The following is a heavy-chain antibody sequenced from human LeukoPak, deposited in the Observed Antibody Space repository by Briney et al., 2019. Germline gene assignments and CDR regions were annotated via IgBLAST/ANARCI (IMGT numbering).Heavy chain of an antibody. CDR2: ISDSGGAT. Sequence: QTGGSLRLSCAASGFTFSSYSMNWVRQGPGKGLEWVSRISDSGGATGYGDSVKGRFTISRDNSKNTVYLQMNSLRAEDTAVYYCGRYGRNPEFWGQGTLVTVSS. CDR3: GRYGRNPEF. D-gene: IGHD2-2*01. CDR1: GFTFSSYS. V-gene: IGHV3-23*01. J-gene: IGHJ4*02.